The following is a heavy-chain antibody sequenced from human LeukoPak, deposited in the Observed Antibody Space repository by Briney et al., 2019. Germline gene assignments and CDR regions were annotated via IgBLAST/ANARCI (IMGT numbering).Heavy chain of an antibody. D-gene: IGHD3-10*01. CDR2: ISSSSHYI. Sequence: GGSLRLSCAASGFTFGSSGMNWVRQAPGEGLEWDSFISSSSHYIYYADSVKDRFTISRDNAKDSLYLHLNSLRAEDTAVYYCARDKFSRYYASGSLPDLFDYWGQGTLVTVSS. CDR3: ARDKFSRYYASGSLPDLFDY. J-gene: IGHJ4*02. CDR1: GFTFGSSG. V-gene: IGHV3-21*01.